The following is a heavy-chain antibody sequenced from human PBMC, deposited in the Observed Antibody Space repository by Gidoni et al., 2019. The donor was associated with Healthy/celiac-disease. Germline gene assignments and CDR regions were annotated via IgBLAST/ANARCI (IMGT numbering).Heavy chain of an antibody. CDR2: INPNSGGT. CDR3: AREGEEMATIRAFDI. V-gene: IGHV1-2*02. Sequence: QVQLVQSGAEVKKPGASVKVSCKASGYTFTGYYMHWGRQAPGQGLEWMGWINPNSGGTNYAQKFQGRVTMTRDTSISTAYMELSRLRSDVTAVYYCAREGEEMATIRAFDIWGQGTMVTVSS. CDR1: GYTFTGYY. D-gene: IGHD5-12*01. J-gene: IGHJ3*02.